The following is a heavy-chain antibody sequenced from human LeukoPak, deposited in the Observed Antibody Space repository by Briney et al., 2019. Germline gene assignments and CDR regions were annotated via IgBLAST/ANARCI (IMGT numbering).Heavy chain of an antibody. D-gene: IGHD2-8*01. CDR1: GGSISSSSYY. V-gene: IGHV4-39*07. J-gene: IGHJ4*02. CDR2: IYHSGNT. Sequence: SETLSLTCTVSGGSISSSSYYWGWIRQPPGKGLEWIGNIYHSGNTYYKPSLKSRVTISVDTSKNQFSLKLSSVTAADTAVYYCARVTSRLGVCDYWGQGTLVTVSS. CDR3: ARVTSRLGVCDY.